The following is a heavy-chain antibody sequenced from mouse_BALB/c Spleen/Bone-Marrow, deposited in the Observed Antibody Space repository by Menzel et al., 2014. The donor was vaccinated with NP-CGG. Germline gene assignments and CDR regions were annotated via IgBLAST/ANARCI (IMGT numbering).Heavy chain of an antibody. Sequence: EVQRVESGGGLVKPGGSLKLSCAASGFTFSDYYMYWVRQTPEKRLEWVATISDGGSYTFYPDSVEGRFTISRDNAKNNLYLQMSSLKSEDTAMYYCARDGDYTYAWFAYWGQGTLVTVSA. D-gene: IGHD2-14*01. J-gene: IGHJ3*01. V-gene: IGHV5-4*02. CDR3: ARDGDYTYAWFAY. CDR1: GFTFSDYY. CDR2: ISDGGSYT.